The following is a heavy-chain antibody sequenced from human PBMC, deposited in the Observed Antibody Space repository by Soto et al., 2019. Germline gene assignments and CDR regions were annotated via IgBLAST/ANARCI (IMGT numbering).Heavy chain of an antibody. CDR3: AGGTYYFDY. V-gene: IGHV3-33*01. Sequence: PGGSLRLSCAASGFPFNNYGMHWVRQAPGKGLEWVAVIWFDGGQKYYADSVKGRFTISRDNSKNMLFLQMDSLRVEDTAVYYCAGGTYYFDYRGQGTRVTV. J-gene: IGHJ4*02. CDR2: IWFDGGQK. CDR1: GFPFNNYG.